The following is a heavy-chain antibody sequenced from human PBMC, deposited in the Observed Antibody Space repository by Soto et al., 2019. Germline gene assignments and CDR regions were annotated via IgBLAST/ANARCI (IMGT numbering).Heavy chain of an antibody. CDR2: IYYSGST. J-gene: IGHJ4*02. CDR1: GGSISSYS. CDR3: GRRVQSYENIPLADSFDY. D-gene: IGHD1-1*01. V-gene: IGHV4-59*08. Sequence: SETLSLTCTVSGGSISSYSWNWIRQPPGKGLEWIGYIYYSGSTKYNPSLESRVTISVDTSKNQFSLKLSSVTATDTAVYYCGRRVQSYENIPLADSFDYWGQGTQVTV.